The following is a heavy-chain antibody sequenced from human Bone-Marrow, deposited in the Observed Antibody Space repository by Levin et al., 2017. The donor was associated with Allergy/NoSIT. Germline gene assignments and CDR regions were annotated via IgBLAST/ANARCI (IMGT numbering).Heavy chain of an antibody. Sequence: KTSETLSLTCTVSGVSIRSDDYYWTWLRQHPGKGLDWIGNIYYSGSTYYNPSLKSRLTISIHTSENQFSLKLHSVTAADTALYYCARVRVVDYDDLGPGTTVFDPWGLGTLVTVSS. V-gene: IGHV4-31*03. CDR3: ARVRVVDYDDLGPGTTVFDP. CDR2: IYYSGST. J-gene: IGHJ5*02. D-gene: IGHD4-17*01. CDR1: GVSIRSDDYY.